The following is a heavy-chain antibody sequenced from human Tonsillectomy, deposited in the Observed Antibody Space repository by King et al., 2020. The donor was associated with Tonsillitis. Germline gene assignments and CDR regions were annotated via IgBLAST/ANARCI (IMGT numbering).Heavy chain of an antibody. CDR3: ARHSQYDNGWYGFVEY. Sequence: QLQLQESGPRLVKPSETLSLNCTVSGGSISSHSYFWGWIRQPPGKGLEWIGSMHYIGSTYYNPSLRSRVSISFDTSKNQFSLKVNSVTAADSAVYYCARHSQYDNGWYGFVEYWGQGTLVTVSS. J-gene: IGHJ4*02. CDR1: GGSISSHSYF. CDR2: MHYIGST. D-gene: IGHD6-19*01. V-gene: IGHV4-39*07.